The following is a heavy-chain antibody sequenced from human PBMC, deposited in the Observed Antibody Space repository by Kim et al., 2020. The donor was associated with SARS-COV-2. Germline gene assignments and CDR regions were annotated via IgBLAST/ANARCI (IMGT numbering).Heavy chain of an antibody. J-gene: IGHJ4*02. CDR2: SGGT. Sequence: SGGTNFAQKFQGRVTMTRDTSITTVYMEPSRLTSDDTAVYYCARLRTFDFWGQGTLVTVSS. D-gene: IGHD4-17*01. CDR3: ARLRTFDF. V-gene: IGHV1-2*02.